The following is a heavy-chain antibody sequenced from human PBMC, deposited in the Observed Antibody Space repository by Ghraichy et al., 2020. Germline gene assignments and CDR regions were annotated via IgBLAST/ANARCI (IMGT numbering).Heavy chain of an antibody. V-gene: IGHV4-38-2*02. Sequence: SETLSLTCTVSGYSISSGYYWGWIRQPPGKGLEWIGSIYHSGSTYYNPSLKSRVTISVDTSKNQFSLKLSSVTAADTAVYYCARDHSSPPENWFDPWGQGTLVTVSS. CDR3: ARDHSSPPENWFDP. D-gene: IGHD6-13*01. J-gene: IGHJ5*02. CDR1: GYSISSGYY. CDR2: IYHSGST.